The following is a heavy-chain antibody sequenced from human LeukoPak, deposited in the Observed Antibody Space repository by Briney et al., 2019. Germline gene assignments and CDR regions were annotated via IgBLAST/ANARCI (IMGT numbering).Heavy chain of an antibody. CDR1: GGSISSSSYY. CDR3: ARLVVRGAPSRGYFDY. Sequence: SETLSLTCTVSGGSISSSSYYWGWIRQPPGKGLEWIGYIYYSGSTNYNPSLKSRVTISVDTSKNQFSPKLSSVTAADTAVYYCARLVVRGAPSRGYFDYWGQGTLVTVSS. D-gene: IGHD3-10*01. J-gene: IGHJ4*02. CDR2: IYYSGST. V-gene: IGHV4-61*05.